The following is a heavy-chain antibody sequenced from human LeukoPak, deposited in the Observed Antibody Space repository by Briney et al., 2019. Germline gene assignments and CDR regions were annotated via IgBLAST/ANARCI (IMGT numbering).Heavy chain of an antibody. D-gene: IGHD6-19*01. CDR3: ARPIAVAGFEYYYYGMDV. J-gene: IGHJ6*02. V-gene: IGHV1-69*13. Sequence: GASVKVSCKASGGTFSSYAISWVRQAPGQGLEWMEGIIPIFGTANYAQKFQGRVTITADEFTSTAYMELSSLRSEDTAVYYCARPIAVAGFEYYYYGMDVWGQGTTVTVSS. CDR2: IIPIFGTA. CDR1: GGTFSSYA.